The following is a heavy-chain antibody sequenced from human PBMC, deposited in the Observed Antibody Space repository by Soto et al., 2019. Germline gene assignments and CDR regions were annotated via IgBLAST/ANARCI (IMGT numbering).Heavy chain of an antibody. D-gene: IGHD3-22*01. J-gene: IGHJ5*02. Sequence: ASVKVSCKASGYTFTSYAMHWVRQAPGQRLEWMGWINAGNGNTKYSQKFQGRVTITRDTSASTAYMELSSLRSEDTAVYYCARGTLYDSSGYYYVGYNWFDPWGQGTLVTVSS. CDR1: GYTFTSYA. CDR2: INAGNGNT. CDR3: ARGTLYDSSGYYYVGYNWFDP. V-gene: IGHV1-3*01.